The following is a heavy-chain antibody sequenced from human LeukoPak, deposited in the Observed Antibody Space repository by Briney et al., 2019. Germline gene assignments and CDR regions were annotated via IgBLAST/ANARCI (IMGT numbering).Heavy chain of an antibody. D-gene: IGHD1-26*01. CDR2: INPNSGGT. Sequence: ASVKVSCKASGYTFTGYYMHWVRQAPGQGLEWMGWINPNSGGTNYAQKFQGRVTMTRDASISTAYMELSRLRSDDTAVYYCARDWEGLGEYWYFDLWGRGTLVTVSS. V-gene: IGHV1-2*02. CDR3: ARDWEGLGEYWYFDL. J-gene: IGHJ2*01. CDR1: GYTFTGYY.